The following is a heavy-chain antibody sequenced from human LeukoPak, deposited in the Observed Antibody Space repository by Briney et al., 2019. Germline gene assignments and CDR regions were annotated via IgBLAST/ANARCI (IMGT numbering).Heavy chain of an antibody. J-gene: IGHJ6*02. CDR2: IYYSGST. V-gene: IGHV4-59*01. Sequence: PSETLSLTCTVSGGSITNYYWSWIRQPPGKGLEWIGYIYYSGSTNYNPSLKSRVTISVDTSKNQFSLKLSSVTAADTAVYYCAKDYGSGSYSPYYYYGMDVWGQGTTVTVSS. D-gene: IGHD3-10*01. CDR3: AKDYGSGSYSPYYYYGMDV. CDR1: GGSITNYY.